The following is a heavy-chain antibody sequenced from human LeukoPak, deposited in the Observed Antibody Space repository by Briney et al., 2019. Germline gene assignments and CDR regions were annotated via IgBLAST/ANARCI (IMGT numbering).Heavy chain of an antibody. J-gene: IGHJ4*02. V-gene: IGHV1-46*01. CDR2: INPSGGST. CDR3: ARRITEYYYDSSGYLGPYDY. CDR1: GYTFTSYY. Sequence: ASVKVSCKASGYTFTSYYMHWVRQAPGQGLEWMGIINPSGGSTSYAQKFQGRVTMIRDTSTSTVYMELSSLRSEDTAVYYCARRITEYYYDSSGYLGPYDYWGQGTLVTVSS. D-gene: IGHD3-22*01.